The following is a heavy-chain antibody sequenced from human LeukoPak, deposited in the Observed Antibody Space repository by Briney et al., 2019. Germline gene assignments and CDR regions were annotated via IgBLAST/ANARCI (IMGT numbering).Heavy chain of an antibody. Sequence: PSETLSLTCTVSGGSISSGGYYWSWIRQHPGKGLEWIGYIYYSGSTYYNPSLKSRVTISVDTSKNQFSLKLSSVTAADTAVYYCARDCGGDCYGKGFDYWGQGTLVTVSS. V-gene: IGHV4-31*03. CDR1: GGSISSGGYY. CDR3: ARDCGGDCYGKGFDY. D-gene: IGHD2-21*02. J-gene: IGHJ4*02. CDR2: IYYSGST.